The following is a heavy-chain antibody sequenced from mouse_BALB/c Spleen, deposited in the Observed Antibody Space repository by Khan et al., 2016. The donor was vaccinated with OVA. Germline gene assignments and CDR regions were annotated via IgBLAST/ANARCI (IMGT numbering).Heavy chain of an antibody. J-gene: IGHJ2*01. V-gene: IGHV3-2*02. CDR2: INYSGNT. CDR1: GYSITSDYA. CDR3: ARVYGGDFDY. D-gene: IGHD1-1*01. Sequence: EVKLLESGPGLVKPSQSLSLTCTVTGYSITSDYAWNWIRQFPGNELEWMGFINYSGNTKYNPSLKSRISITRDTSENQFFLQLNSVTTEDTATYYCARVYGGDFDYWGQGTTLTVSS.